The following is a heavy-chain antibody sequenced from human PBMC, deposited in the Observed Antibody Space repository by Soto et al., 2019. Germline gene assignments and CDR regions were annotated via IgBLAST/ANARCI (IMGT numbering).Heavy chain of an antibody. D-gene: IGHD5-18*01. CDR3: AARLRYSYGYYYYGMDV. CDR2: IYYSGST. Sequence: RSLTCTVSGGSVSSGSYYWSWIRQPPGKGLEWIGYIYYSGSTNYNPSLKSRVTISVDTSKNQFSLKLSSVTAADTAVYYCAARLRYSYGYYYYGMDVWGQGTTVPVSS. CDR1: GGSVSSGSYY. J-gene: IGHJ6*02. V-gene: IGHV4-61*01.